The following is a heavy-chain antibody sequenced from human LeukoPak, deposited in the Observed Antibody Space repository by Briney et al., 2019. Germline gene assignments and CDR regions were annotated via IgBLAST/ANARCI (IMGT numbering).Heavy chain of an antibody. D-gene: IGHD6-19*01. CDR3: AKDQTTVTGTASQFDY. Sequence: GGSLRLSCAVSGLTFSSYAMSWVRQAPGKGLEWVSVISGSGDGAYYADSVKGRFAISRDNSKNTLYLQMNSLRAEDTAVYYCAKDQTTVTGTASQFDYWGQGTLVTVSS. CDR1: GLTFSSYA. V-gene: IGHV3-23*01. J-gene: IGHJ4*02. CDR2: ISGSGDGA.